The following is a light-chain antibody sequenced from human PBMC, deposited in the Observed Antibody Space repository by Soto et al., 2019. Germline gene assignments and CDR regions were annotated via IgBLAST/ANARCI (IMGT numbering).Light chain of an antibody. CDR1: QDISSW. CDR2: AAS. J-gene: IGKJ5*01. V-gene: IGKV1-12*01. Sequence: DIQMTQSPSSVSASVGDRVTITCRASQDISSWLAWYQQKPGKAPKIMIYAASSLQGGVPSRFSGSGSGTEFTLTISSLQPEDFATYYCQQASSFPPTFGQGTRLGIK. CDR3: QQASSFPPT.